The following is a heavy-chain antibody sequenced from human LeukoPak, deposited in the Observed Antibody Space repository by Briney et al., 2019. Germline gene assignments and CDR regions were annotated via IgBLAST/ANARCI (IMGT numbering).Heavy chain of an antibody. Sequence: GASVTVSCKASVYTFTGYYMHWVRQAPGQGLEWMGWINPNTGVTNYAQKFQGRVTLTRDTSIITAYMELTRLRSDDTAMYYCARDRTTVTTGYYGMDVWGQGTTLTVSS. V-gene: IGHV1-2*02. J-gene: IGHJ6*02. D-gene: IGHD4-17*01. CDR2: INPNTGVT. CDR3: ARDRTTVTTGYYGMDV. CDR1: VYTFTGYY.